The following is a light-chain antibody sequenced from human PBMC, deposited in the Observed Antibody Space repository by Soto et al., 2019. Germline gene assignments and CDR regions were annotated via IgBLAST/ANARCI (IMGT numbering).Light chain of an antibody. V-gene: IGKV3-15*01. CDR2: DAS. CDR3: QQYNNWPRT. J-gene: IGKJ1*01. Sequence: EIVMTQSPATLSVSPWEGATLSCRASQSVSSNLAWYQLKPGQAPRLLSYDASTRATGIPARFSGSGSGTEFTLTISSLQSEDFAVYYCQQYNNWPRTFGQGTKVEIK. CDR1: QSVSSN.